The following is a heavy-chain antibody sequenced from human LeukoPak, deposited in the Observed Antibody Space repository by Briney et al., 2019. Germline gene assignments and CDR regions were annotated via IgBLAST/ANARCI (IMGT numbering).Heavy chain of an antibody. D-gene: IGHD6-6*01. CDR3: ARHRDSSSPPFGWFDP. V-gene: IGHV4-34*01. CDR1: GGSFSGYY. CDR2: INHSGST. J-gene: IGHJ5*02. Sequence: SETLSLTCTVYGGSFSGYYWSWIRQPPGKGLEWIGEINHSGSTSYNPSLKSRVTISVDTSKNQFSLKLSSVTAADTAVYYCARHRDSSSPPFGWFDPWGQGTLVTVSS.